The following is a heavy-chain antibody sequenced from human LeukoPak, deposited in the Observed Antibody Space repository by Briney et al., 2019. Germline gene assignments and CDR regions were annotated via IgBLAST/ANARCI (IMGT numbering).Heavy chain of an antibody. CDR1: GGSISSSNW. CDR2: IYHSGST. J-gene: IGHJ4*02. V-gene: IGHV4-4*02. D-gene: IGHD5-18*01. CDR3: ARSGYSYGGEPAY. Sequence: SGTLSLTCAVSGGSISSSNWWSWVRQPPGKGLEWIGEIYHSGSTNYNPSLKSRVTISVDKSKNQFSLKPSSVTAADTAVYYCARSGYSYGGEPAYWGQGTLVTVSS.